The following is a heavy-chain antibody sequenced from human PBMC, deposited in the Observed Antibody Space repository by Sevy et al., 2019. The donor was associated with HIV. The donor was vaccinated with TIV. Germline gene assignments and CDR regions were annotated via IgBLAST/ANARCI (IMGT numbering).Heavy chain of an antibody. J-gene: IGHJ6*02. Sequence: GGSLRLSCAASGFTFGDYAVTWVRQAPGKGLEWVSTISAIGGSTYHADSVKGRFTISRDNSNNTLFLQMNSLRAEDTAIYYCAKNRVTYFYGMDVWGQGTTVTVSS. CDR3: AKNRVTYFYGMDV. CDR1: GFTFGDYA. D-gene: IGHD2-21*01. CDR2: ISAIGGST. V-gene: IGHV3-23*01.